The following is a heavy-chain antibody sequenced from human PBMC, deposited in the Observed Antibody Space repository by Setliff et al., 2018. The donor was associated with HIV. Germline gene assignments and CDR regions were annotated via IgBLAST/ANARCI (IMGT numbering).Heavy chain of an antibody. V-gene: IGHV1-3*01. D-gene: IGHD6-19*01. J-gene: IGHJ6*03. CDR2: TSAGNGNT. Sequence: ASVKVSCKTSGYMFIAYGMSWVRQAPGQRLEWMGWTSAGNGNTKYSQTFQDRVTITRDTSASTVYMELGSLRSEDTAIYYCARDGGPGSGWGDYSYYFSMDVWGKGTTVTVSS. CDR3: ARDGGPGSGWGDYSYYFSMDV. CDR1: GYMFIAYG.